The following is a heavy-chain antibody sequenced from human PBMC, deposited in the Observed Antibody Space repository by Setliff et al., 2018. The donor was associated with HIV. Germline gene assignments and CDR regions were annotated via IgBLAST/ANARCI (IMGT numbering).Heavy chain of an antibody. J-gene: IGHJ6*03. V-gene: IGHV1-46*01. Sequence: ASVKVSCKASGYTFTNYDMHWVRQAPGQGLEWMGKFNPSGDRTTYAQKFQGRVTMTRDTSTSTVNIYLSSLRSDDTAVYYCARDALAAPGTLYHYYYMGVWGKGTTVTV. CDR1: GYTFTNYD. CDR2: FNPSGDRT. D-gene: IGHD6-13*01. CDR3: ARDALAAPGTLYHYYYMGV.